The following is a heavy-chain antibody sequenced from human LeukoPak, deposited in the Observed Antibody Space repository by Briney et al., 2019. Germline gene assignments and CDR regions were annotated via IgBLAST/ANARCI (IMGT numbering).Heavy chain of an antibody. V-gene: IGHV3-53*05. CDR2: IYSGGST. Sequence: GGSLRLSCAASGFTVSSNYMTWVRQAPGRGLEWVSVIYSGGSTYYADSVKGRFTISRDNSKNTLYLQMNSLRTEGTAVYYCARDRVDYWGQGTLVTVSS. J-gene: IGHJ4*02. CDR3: ARDRVDY. D-gene: IGHD6-6*01. CDR1: GFTVSSNY.